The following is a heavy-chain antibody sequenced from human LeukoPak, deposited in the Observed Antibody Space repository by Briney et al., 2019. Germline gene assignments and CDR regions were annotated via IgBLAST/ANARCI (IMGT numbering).Heavy chain of an antibody. D-gene: IGHD6-19*01. J-gene: IGHJ4*02. CDR1: GGSISSSSYY. CDR2: IYYSGST. V-gene: IGHV4-61*05. Sequence: SETLSLSCTVSGGSISSSSYYWSWIRQPPGKGLEWIGYIYYSGSTNYNPSLKSRVTISVDTSKNQFSLKLSSVTAADTAVYYCARGSSGWSFDYWGQGTLVTVSS. CDR3: ARGSSGWSFDY.